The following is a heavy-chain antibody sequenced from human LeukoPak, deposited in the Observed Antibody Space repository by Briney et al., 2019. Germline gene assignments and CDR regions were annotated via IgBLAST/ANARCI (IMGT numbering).Heavy chain of an antibody. Sequence: GGSLRLSCVASGFTFSSYGMHWVRQAPGKGLEWVAFIRYDGSNKYYADSVKGRFTISRDNSKNTLYLQMNSLRAEDTAVYYCAKDDGGAYLDGMDVWGQGTTVTVSS. CDR1: GFTFSSYG. CDR3: AKDDGGAYLDGMDV. D-gene: IGHD2-21*01. CDR2: IRYDGSNK. V-gene: IGHV3-30*02. J-gene: IGHJ6*02.